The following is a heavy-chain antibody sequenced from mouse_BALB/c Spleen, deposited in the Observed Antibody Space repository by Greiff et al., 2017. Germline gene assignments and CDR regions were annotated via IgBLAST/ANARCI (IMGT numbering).Heavy chain of an antibody. CDR3: ARGVWSLLYFDV. Sequence: EVMLVESGGGLVKPGGSLKLSCAASGFTFSSYAMSWVRQTPEKRLEWVASISSGGSTYYPDSVKGRFTISRDNARNILYLQMSSLRSEDTAMYYCARGVWSLLYFDVRGGGNTVNGAS. CDR1: GFTFSSYA. CDR2: ISSGGST. D-gene: IGHD2-10*02. V-gene: IGHV5-6-5*01. J-gene: IGHJ1*01.